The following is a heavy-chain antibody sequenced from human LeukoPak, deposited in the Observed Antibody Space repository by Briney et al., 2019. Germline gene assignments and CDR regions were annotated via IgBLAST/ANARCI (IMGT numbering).Heavy chain of an antibody. Sequence: GGSLRLSCAASGFDFSSYWMSWVRQAPGKGLEWVANIKQDGSEKYYVDSVKGRFTISRDNTKNSLYLQMNSLRAEDTAVYYCAKVQLGIGVDYWGQGTLVTVSS. CDR2: IKQDGSEK. D-gene: IGHD7-27*01. V-gene: IGHV3-7*05. CDR1: GFDFSSYW. J-gene: IGHJ4*02. CDR3: AKVQLGIGVDY.